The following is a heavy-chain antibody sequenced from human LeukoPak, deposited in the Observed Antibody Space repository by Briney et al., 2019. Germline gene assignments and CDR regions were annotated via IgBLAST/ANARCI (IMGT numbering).Heavy chain of an antibody. CDR2: ISAYNGNT. D-gene: IGHD2-15*01. J-gene: IGHJ6*02. Sequence: ASVKVSCKASGYTFTSYGISWVRQAPGQGLEWMGWISAYNGNTNYAQKLQGRVTMTTDTSTSTAYMELRSLRSDDTAVYYCARVRGYCSSGSCGMDVWGQGTTVTVSS. V-gene: IGHV1-18*01. CDR3: ARVRGYCSSGSCGMDV. CDR1: GYTFTSYG.